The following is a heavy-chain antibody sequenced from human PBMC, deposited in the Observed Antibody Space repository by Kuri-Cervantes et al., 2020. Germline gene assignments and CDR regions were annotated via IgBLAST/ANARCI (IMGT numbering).Heavy chain of an antibody. D-gene: IGHD3-10*01. V-gene: IGHV3-30-3*01. Sequence: GGSLRLSCAASGFTFSSYAMHWVRQAPGKGLEWVAVISYDGSNKYYADSVKGRFTISRDNSKNTLYLQMNSLRAEDTAVYYCARVVGGYGSGNFYYNNYWFDPWGQGTLVTVSS. J-gene: IGHJ5*02. CDR2: ISYDGSNK. CDR3: ARVVGGYGSGNFYYNNYWFDP. CDR1: GFTFSSYA.